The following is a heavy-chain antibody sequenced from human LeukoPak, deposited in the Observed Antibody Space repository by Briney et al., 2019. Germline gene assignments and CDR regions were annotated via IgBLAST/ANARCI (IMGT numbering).Heavy chain of an antibody. CDR3: ARGKGYCSSTSCNANSDY. CDR2: INPNSGGT. D-gene: IGHD2-2*01. CDR1: GYTFTGYY. V-gene: IGHV1-2*02. J-gene: IGHJ4*02. Sequence: VASVKVSCKASGYTFTGYYMHWVRQAPGQGLEWMGWINPNSGGTNYAQKFQGRVTMTRDTSISTAYMELSRLRSDDTAVYYCARGKGYCSSTSCNANSDYWGQGTLVTVSS.